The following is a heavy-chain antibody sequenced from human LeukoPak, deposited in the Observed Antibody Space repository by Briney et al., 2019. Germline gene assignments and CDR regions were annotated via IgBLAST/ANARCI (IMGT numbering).Heavy chain of an antibody. CDR1: GFTFSSYW. V-gene: IGHV3-7*01. CDR3: ARAGPYYDSSGYYHFDY. Sequence: GGSLRLSCAASGFTFSSYWMSWVSQAPGKGLEWVANIKQDGSEKYYVDSVKGRFTISRDNAKNSLYLQMNSLRAEDTAVYYCARAGPYYDSSGYYHFDYWGQGTLVTVSS. CDR2: IKQDGSEK. D-gene: IGHD3-22*01. J-gene: IGHJ4*02.